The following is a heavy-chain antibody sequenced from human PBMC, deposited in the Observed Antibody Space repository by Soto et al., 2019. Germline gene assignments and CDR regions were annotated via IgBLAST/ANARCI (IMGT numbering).Heavy chain of an antibody. CDR1: GYIFVNYG. D-gene: IGHD3-16*01. Sequence: QVQLVQSGDEVKKPGASVKVSCKASGYIFVNYGIAWVRQAPRQGLGWMGWISPYTGNTHSASKVQGRLTMTTDTSTSTAYMDLGSLTSADTAVYYCVMVDNYVTPTPQDVWGQGTTVTVSS. J-gene: IGHJ6*02. V-gene: IGHV1-18*01. CDR3: VMVDNYVTPTPQDV. CDR2: ISPYTGNT.